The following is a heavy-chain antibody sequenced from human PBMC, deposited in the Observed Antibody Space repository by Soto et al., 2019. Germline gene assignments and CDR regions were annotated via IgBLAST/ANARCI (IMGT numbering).Heavy chain of an antibody. CDR1: GYSFTSYW. CDR2: IDPSDSYT. CDR3: ARHSSMVRGVQEFYNWFDP. D-gene: IGHD3-10*01. Sequence: HGESLKISCKGSGYSFTSYWISWVRQMPGKGLEWMGRIDPSDSYTNYSPSFQGHVTISADKSISTAYLQWSSLKASDTAMYYCARHSSMVRGVQEFYNWFDPWGQGTLVTVSS. J-gene: IGHJ5*02. V-gene: IGHV5-10-1*01.